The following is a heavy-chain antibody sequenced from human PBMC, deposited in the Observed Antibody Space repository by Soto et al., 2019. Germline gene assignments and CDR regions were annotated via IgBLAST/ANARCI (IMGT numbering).Heavy chain of an antibody. D-gene: IGHD3-3*01. CDR1: GFTFSSYA. V-gene: IGHV3-23*01. J-gene: IGHJ6*03. CDR2: ISGSGGST. Sequence: GGSLRLSCAASGFTFSSYAMSWVRQAPGKGLEWVSAISGSGGSTYYADSVKGRFTISRDNSKNTLYLQMNSLRAEDTAVYNCAKRAARAWTRPYYYYMDVWGKGTTVTAP. CDR3: AKRAARAWTRPYYYYMDV.